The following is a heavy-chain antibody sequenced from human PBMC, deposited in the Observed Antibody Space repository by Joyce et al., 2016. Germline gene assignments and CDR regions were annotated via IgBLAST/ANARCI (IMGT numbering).Heavy chain of an antibody. J-gene: IGHJ4*02. CDR2: INDDGRTT. CDR3: VRDSHVDY. CDR1: GFTFSSFW. V-gene: IGHV3-74*01. Sequence: EVQLVESGGGLVQPGGSLRLSCAASGFTFSSFWIKWVRQVPGKGLVWGERINDDGRTTNYADSVRGRFTITKDNARSTVHLQMNSLRAEDTAVYYCVRDSHVDYWGQGTLVTVSS.